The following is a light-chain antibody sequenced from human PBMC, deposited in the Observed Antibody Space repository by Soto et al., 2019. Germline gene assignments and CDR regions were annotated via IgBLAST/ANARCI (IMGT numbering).Light chain of an antibody. V-gene: IGKV1-5*01. CDR2: DAS. Sequence: DVPMTQSPSTLSASVGDRVTITCRASQSISSWLAWYKQKPGRAPNLLIYDASTLQSGVSSRFSGSGSGTEFTLSIDRLQPDDFATYYCQQYKSYSQISFGQGTKLEIK. J-gene: IGKJ2*01. CDR1: QSISSW. CDR3: QQYKSYSQIS.